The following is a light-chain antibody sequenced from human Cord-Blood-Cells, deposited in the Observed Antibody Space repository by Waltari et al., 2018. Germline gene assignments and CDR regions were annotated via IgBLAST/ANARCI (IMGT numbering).Light chain of an antibody. Sequence: DIVMTQSPDSLDVSLGERASINCKYSQSVLYSSKNKNYLAWYQQKPGQPPKLLIYWASTRESGVPDRFSGSGSGTDFTLTISSLQAEDVAVYYCQQYYSTPYTFGQGTKLEIK. V-gene: IGKV4-1*01. CDR3: QQYYSTPYT. CDR1: QSVLYSSKNKNY. CDR2: WAS. J-gene: IGKJ2*01.